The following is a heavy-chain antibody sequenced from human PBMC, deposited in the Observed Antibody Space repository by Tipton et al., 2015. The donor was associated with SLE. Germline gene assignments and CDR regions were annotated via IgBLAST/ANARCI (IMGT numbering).Heavy chain of an antibody. J-gene: IGHJ4*02. CDR3: ARDLGEDYDFWSGQGY. Sequence: GLVKPSETLSLTCAVSGYSISSGYYWGWIRQPPGMGLEWIGSIYHSGSTYYNPSLKSRVTISVDTSKNQFSLKLSSVTAADTAVYYCARDLGEDYDFWSGQGYWGQGTLVTVSS. CDR2: IYHSGST. D-gene: IGHD3-3*01. V-gene: IGHV4-38-2*02. CDR1: GYSISSGYY.